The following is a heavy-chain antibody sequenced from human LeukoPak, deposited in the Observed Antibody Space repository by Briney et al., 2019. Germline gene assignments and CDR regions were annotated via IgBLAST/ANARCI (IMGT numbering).Heavy chain of an antibody. Sequence: ASVKVSCKASVYTFTGYYMHRVRQAPGQGLEWMGWINPNSGGTNYAQKFQGRVTMTRDTSISTAYMELSRLRSDDTAVYYCAMTIAEAVYYCDYWGQGTLVTVSS. J-gene: IGHJ4*02. D-gene: IGHD6-13*01. V-gene: IGHV1-2*02. CDR3: AMTIAEAVYYCDY. CDR2: INPNSGGT. CDR1: VYTFTGYY.